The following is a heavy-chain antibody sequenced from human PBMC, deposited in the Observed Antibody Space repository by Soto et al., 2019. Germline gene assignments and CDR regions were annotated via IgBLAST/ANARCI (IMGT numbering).Heavy chain of an antibody. J-gene: IGHJ3*02. Sequence: SETLSLTCTVSGGSISSSSYYWGWIRQPPGKGLEWIGSIYYSGSTYYNPSLKSRVTISVDTSKNQFSLKLSSVTAADTAVYYCASFRVYGDYPNDAFDSRAQRTMDTGSS. V-gene: IGHV4-39*01. D-gene: IGHD4-17*01. CDR3: ASFRVYGDYPNDAFDS. CDR1: GGSISSSSYY. CDR2: IYYSGST.